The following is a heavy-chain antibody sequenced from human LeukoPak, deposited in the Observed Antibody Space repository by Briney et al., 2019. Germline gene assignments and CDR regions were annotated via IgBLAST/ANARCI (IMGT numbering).Heavy chain of an antibody. Sequence: GGSLRLSCAASGFTFSSAWMSWVRQAPGKGLEWVGRIKSKTDGGTTDYAAPVKGRFTISRDDSKNTLYLQMNSLKTEDTAVYYCTTDISLWFGEYHDYWGQGTLVTVSS. J-gene: IGHJ4*02. D-gene: IGHD3-10*01. CDR1: GFTFSSAW. CDR3: TTDISLWFGEYHDY. CDR2: IKSKTDGGTT. V-gene: IGHV3-15*01.